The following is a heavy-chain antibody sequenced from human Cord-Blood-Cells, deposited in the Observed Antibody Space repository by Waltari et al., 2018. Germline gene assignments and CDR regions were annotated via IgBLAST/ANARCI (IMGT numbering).Heavy chain of an antibody. CDR3: ASRDFWSGSGY. D-gene: IGHD3-3*01. Sequence: QVQLQQWGAGLLKPSETLSLTCAVYGGSFSGYYWSWIRQPPGKGLEWIGEKNQSGSTNDSPALKGRVTISVDTSKNQFSLKLSSVTAADTAVYYCASRDFWSGSGYWGQGTLVTVSS. V-gene: IGHV4-34*01. CDR1: GGSFSGYY. J-gene: IGHJ4*02. CDR2: KNQSGST.